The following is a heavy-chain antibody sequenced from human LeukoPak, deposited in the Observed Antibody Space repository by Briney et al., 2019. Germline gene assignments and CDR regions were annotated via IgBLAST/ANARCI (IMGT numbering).Heavy chain of an antibody. V-gene: IGHV3-11*04. CDR1: AFTFSEYY. Sequence: PGGSLRLSCTTSAFTFSEYYMSWVRQAPGKGPEWISYISAGGSTIYYADSVRGRFTISKDNAKNSLYLEMTSLRAEDTAMYYCARDYETRRTRAGRASAGAFDIWGQGTMVSVSS. CDR2: ISAGGSTI. CDR3: ARDYETRRTRAGRASAGAFDI. J-gene: IGHJ3*02. D-gene: IGHD3-16*01.